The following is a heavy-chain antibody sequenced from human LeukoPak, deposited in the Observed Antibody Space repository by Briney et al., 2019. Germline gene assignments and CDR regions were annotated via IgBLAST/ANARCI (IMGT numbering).Heavy chain of an antibody. D-gene: IGHD2-2*01. Sequence: SETLSLTCAVYGGSFSDYFWSWIRQPPGKGLEWIGEVNHSGRTYYNPSLKSRVTISVDTSKSEFSLKLSSVTAADSAVYYCARDVVVVPVAIHYGMDVWGQGTTVTVSS. CDR3: ARDVVVVPVAIHYGMDV. CDR1: GGSFSDYF. J-gene: IGHJ6*02. V-gene: IGHV4-34*01. CDR2: VNHSGRT.